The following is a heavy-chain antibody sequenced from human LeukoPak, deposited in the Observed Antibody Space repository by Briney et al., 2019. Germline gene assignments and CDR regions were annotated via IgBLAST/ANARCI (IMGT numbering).Heavy chain of an antibody. Sequence: PSETLSLTCTVSGGSISSSSYYWGWIRQPPGKGLEWIGSIYYSGSTYYNPSLKSRVTISVDTSKNQFSLKLSSVTAADTAVYYCAREVLSSSSPSFDYWGQGTLVTVSS. D-gene: IGHD6-13*01. V-gene: IGHV4-39*07. CDR2: IYYSGST. J-gene: IGHJ4*02. CDR3: AREVLSSSSPSFDY. CDR1: GGSISSSSYY.